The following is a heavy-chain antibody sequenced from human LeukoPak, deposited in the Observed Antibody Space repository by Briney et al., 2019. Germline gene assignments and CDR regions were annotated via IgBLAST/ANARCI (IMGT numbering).Heavy chain of an antibody. D-gene: IGHD2-21*01. J-gene: IGHJ4*02. CDR3: ATDCCGGECCSHNRDDY. CDR2: ISDTGATT. V-gene: IGHV3-23*01. CDR1: GFTFSTYA. Sequence: GGSLRLSCAASGFTFSTYAMNWVRQAPGKGLEWVSGISDTGATTVYADSVKGRFTISRDNSKNTVYLQMNSLRGEDTAIYSCATDCCGGECCSHNRDDYWGQGTLVTVSS.